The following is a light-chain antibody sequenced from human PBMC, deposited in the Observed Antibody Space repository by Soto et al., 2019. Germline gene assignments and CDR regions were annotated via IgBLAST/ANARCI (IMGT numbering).Light chain of an antibody. CDR3: KESGCLLSP. V-gene: IGKV3-20*01. CDR1: QSVSSN. J-gene: IGKJ1*01. Sequence: TLSVFSGERATLSRRSSQSVSSNLAWYQQKPGQAPRLLSYGASSRATGIPDRFSGSGSGTDFTLTICLFEAEDCTVDYSKESGCLLSPFAEGAKVDIK. CDR2: GAS.